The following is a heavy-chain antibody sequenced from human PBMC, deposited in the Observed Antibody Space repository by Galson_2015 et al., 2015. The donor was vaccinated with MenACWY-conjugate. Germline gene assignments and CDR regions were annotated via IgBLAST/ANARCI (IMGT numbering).Heavy chain of an antibody. V-gene: IGHV3-74*01. D-gene: IGHD3-22*01. CDR2: INSDGSST. J-gene: IGHJ2*01. CDR3: VRVSSYYYDSSGGFDL. Sequence: SLRLSCAASGFTFSSYWMHWVRQGPGKGLVWVSRINSDGSSTNYADSVKGRFTISRDNAKNSLYLQMSSLRAGDTAVYYCVRVSSYYYDSSGGFDLWGRGTLVTVSS. CDR1: GFTFSSYW.